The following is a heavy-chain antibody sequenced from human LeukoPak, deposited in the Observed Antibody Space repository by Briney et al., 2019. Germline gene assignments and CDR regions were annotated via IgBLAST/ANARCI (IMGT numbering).Heavy chain of an antibody. D-gene: IGHD5-12*01. CDR2: IYHSGST. CDR3: ARVRGATITHLDY. Sequence: PSETLSLTCAVSGYSISSGYYWGWIRQPPGKGLEWIGSIYHSGSTYYNPSLKSRVTISVDTSKNQFSLKLSSVTAADTAVYYCARVRGATITHLDYWGQGTLVTVSS. CDR1: GYSISSGYY. V-gene: IGHV4-38-2*01. J-gene: IGHJ4*02.